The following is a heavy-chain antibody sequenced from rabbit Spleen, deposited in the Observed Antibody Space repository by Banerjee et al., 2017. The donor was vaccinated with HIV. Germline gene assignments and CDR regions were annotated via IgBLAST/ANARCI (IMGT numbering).Heavy chain of an antibody. Sequence: QEHLKESGGGLVQPGGSLKLSCTASGFSFSSGYDMCWVRQPPGKGLEWIACIYTAWGSTWYADWARGPFTISKASSTTVDLKMTNLTVADTATYFCARTPGGESGAGLSLWGPGTLVTVS. CDR3: ARTPGGESGAGLSL. CDR2: IYTAWGST. D-gene: IGHD3-1*01. V-gene: IGHV1S45*01. CDR1: GFSFSSGYD. J-gene: IGHJ4*01.